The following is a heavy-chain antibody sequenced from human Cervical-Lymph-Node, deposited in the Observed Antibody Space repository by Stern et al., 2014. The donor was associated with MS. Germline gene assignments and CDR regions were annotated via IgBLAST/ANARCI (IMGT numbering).Heavy chain of an antibody. Sequence: QITLKESGPTLVKPTQTLTLTCTFSGFSLSTRGVAVAWIRQPPGKALEWLALIFWDDDKRYTPALKSRLTITRDTSKNQVVLTLTNVDPVDTGTYYCAHSSPRVDVLDYWGQGTLVAVSS. V-gene: IGHV2-5*02. J-gene: IGHJ4*02. CDR1: GFSLSTRGVA. D-gene: IGHD3-10*02. CDR3: AHSSPRVDVLDY. CDR2: IFWDDDK.